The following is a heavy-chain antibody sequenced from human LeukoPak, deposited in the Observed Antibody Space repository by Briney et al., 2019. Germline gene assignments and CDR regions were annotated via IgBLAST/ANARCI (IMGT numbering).Heavy chain of an antibody. D-gene: IGHD5-24*01. Sequence: PGGSLRLSCAASGFXFSSYSMNWVRQAPGKGLEWVSSISSSSSYIYYADSVKGRFTISRDNAKNSLYLQMNSLRAEDTAVYYCARDRRDRGAYYFDYWGQGTLVTVSS. CDR1: GFXFSSYS. CDR2: ISSSSSYI. CDR3: ARDRRDRGAYYFDY. J-gene: IGHJ4*02. V-gene: IGHV3-21*01.